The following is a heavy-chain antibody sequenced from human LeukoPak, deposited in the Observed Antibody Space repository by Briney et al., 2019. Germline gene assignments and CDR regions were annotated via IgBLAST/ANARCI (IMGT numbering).Heavy chain of an antibody. V-gene: IGHV3-23*01. CDR2: FSGSGGST. Sequence: GGSLRLSCAASGFTFSTYAMSWVRQAPGKGLEWVSSFSGSGGSTYYADSVKGRFTISRDNSKNTLYLQMNSLRAEDTAVYYCARLPIVVVVYYFDYWGQGTLVTVSS. CDR3: ARLPIVVVVYYFDY. CDR1: GFTFSTYA. D-gene: IGHD3-22*01. J-gene: IGHJ4*02.